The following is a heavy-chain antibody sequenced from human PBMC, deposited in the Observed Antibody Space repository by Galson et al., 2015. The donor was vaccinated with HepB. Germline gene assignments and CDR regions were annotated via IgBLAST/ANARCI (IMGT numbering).Heavy chain of an antibody. Sequence: VKVSCKASGGTFSSYAISWVRQAPGQGLEWMGRIIPILGIANYAQKFQGRVTITADKSTSTAYMELSSLRSEDTAVYYCARERRTSSGWPDAFDIWGQGTMVTVSS. CDR3: ARERRTSSGWPDAFDI. V-gene: IGHV1-69*04. CDR1: GGTFSSYA. CDR2: IIPILGIA. D-gene: IGHD6-19*01. J-gene: IGHJ3*02.